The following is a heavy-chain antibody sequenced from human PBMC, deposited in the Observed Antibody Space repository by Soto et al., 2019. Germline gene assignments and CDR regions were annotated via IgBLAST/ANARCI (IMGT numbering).Heavy chain of an antibody. Sequence: WGSLRLSCAASGFTFSSHWMSWVRQAPGKGLEWVANIKQDGSEKYYVDSVKGRFTISRDNAKNSLYLQMNSLRAEDTAVYYCARDTAMVPFDYWGQGALVTVSS. CDR2: IKQDGSEK. CDR1: GFTFSSHW. V-gene: IGHV3-7*03. J-gene: IGHJ4*02. D-gene: IGHD5-18*01. CDR3: ARDTAMVPFDY.